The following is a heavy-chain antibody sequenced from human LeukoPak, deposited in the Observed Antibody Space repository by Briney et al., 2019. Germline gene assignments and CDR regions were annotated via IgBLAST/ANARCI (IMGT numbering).Heavy chain of an antibody. J-gene: IGHJ4*02. CDR3: ARASWVSTADAVR. CDR2: MKGTGET. CDR1: GHTFSSHC. V-gene: IGHV3-23*01. D-gene: IGHD3-16*01. Sequence: GGYLRLSCVPGGHTFSSHCTTWVRQAPEKGREWVSSMKGTGETIYADSVRGRCTLFRDGSRNTVYLQLNNLRVEDTAVYYCARASWVSTADAVRWGQGTVVTVSS.